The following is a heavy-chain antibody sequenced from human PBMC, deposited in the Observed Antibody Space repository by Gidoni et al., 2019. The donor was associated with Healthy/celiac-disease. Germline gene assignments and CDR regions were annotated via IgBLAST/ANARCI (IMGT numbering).Heavy chain of an antibody. Sequence: EVQLLESGGGLVQPGGSLRLSCAASGFTFSSYAMSWVRQAPGTGLEWVSAISGSGGSTYYADSVKGRFTISRDNSKNTLYLQMNSLRAEDTAVYYCAKVVVPYNWFDPWGQGTLVTVSS. V-gene: IGHV3-23*01. CDR3: AKVVVPYNWFDP. CDR1: GFTFSSYA. CDR2: ISGSGGST. J-gene: IGHJ5*02. D-gene: IGHD3-22*01.